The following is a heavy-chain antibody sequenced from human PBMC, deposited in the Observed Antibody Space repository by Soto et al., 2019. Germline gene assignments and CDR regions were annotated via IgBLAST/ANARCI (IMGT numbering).Heavy chain of an antibody. CDR1: GFSVSSNY. CDR3: ARGGYCSSTSCYEFYYYYGMDV. J-gene: IGHJ6*02. Sequence: LRLSCAAAGFSVSSNYMSWVRQAPGKGPEWVSIIYSSGSAYYADSVEGRFTISRDNAKNSLYLQMNSLRAEDTAVYYCARGGYCSSTSCYEFYYYYGMDVWGQGTTVTVS. V-gene: IGHV3-53*01. D-gene: IGHD2-2*01. CDR2: IYSSGSA.